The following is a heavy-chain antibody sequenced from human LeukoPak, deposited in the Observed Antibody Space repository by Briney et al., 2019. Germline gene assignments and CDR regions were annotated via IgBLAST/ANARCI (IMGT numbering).Heavy chain of an antibody. CDR2: ISSSSSYI. CDR3: AKGIVPARTHYYYGMDV. J-gene: IGHJ6*02. V-gene: IGHV3-21*01. CDR1: GFTFSSYS. Sequence: GGSLRLSCAASGFTFSSYSMNWVRQAPGKGLEWVSSISSSSSYIYYADSVKGRFTISRDNAKNSLYLQMNSLRAEDTAVYYCAKGIVPARTHYYYGMDVWGQGTTVTVSS. D-gene: IGHD2-2*01.